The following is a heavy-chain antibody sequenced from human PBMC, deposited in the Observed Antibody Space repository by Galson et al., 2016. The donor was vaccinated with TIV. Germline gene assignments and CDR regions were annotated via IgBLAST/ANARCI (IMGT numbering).Heavy chain of an antibody. CDR1: GFIFTDYY. J-gene: IGHJ6*02. D-gene: IGHD3-22*01. CDR3: ARAVTMRVADYYYGMDV. CDR2: ISNGGTIT. V-gene: IGHV3-11*04. Sequence: SLRLSCAVSGFIFTDYYMNWIRQTPGKGLEWVSYISNGGTITYYADFVKGRFTVSRDNAKNSLYLEMNSLRAEDTAVYYCARAVTMRVADYYYGMDVWGQGTTVTVS.